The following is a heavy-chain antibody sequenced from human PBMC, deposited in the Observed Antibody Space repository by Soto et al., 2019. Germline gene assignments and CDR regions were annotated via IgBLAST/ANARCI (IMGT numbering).Heavy chain of an antibody. CDR2: ISANSGNT. CDR3: ARGVRGDYYDSSGYLTGMDV. CDR1: GYSFTSYG. D-gene: IGHD3-22*01. J-gene: IGHJ6*02. V-gene: IGHV1-18*01. Sequence: XSVKVSCKASGYSFTSYGIIWVRQAPGQGLEWMGWISANSGNTNYVQKLQGRVTMTTDTSTSTAYMALRSLRSDDTAVYYCARGVRGDYYDSSGYLTGMDVWGQGTTVTVSS.